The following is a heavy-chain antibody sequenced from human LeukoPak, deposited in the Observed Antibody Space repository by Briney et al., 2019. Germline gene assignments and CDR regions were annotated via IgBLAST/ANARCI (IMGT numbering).Heavy chain of an antibody. CDR2: ITTYNGEK. D-gene: IGHD2-8*01. Sequence: ASVKVSCKASGYTLSEYGISWVRQAPGQGLEWVGWITTYNGEKIYSQKFQGRVTMTTDTSSGTYYMELRNLRSDDTAIYYCARDCSNGVCHPRDYWGQGTLVIVSS. CDR1: GYTLSEYG. J-gene: IGHJ4*02. V-gene: IGHV1-18*01. CDR3: ARDCSNGVCHPRDY.